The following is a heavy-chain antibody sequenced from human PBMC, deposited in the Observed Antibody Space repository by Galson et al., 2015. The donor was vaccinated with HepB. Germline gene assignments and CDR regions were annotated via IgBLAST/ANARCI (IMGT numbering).Heavy chain of an antibody. J-gene: IGHJ4*02. CDR1: GFTFDDYA. Sequence: SLRLSCAASGFTFDDYAMHWVRQAPGKGLEWVSGISWNSGSIGYADSVKGRFTISRDNAKNSLYLQMNSLRAEDTALYYCAKDISQYYGSGSCFDYWGQGTLVTVSS. CDR3: AKDISQYYGSGSCFDY. D-gene: IGHD3-10*01. V-gene: IGHV3-9*01. CDR2: ISWNSGSI.